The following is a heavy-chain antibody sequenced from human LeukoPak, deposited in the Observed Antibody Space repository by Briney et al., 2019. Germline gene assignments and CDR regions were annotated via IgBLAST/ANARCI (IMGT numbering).Heavy chain of an antibody. V-gene: IGHV3-33*01. J-gene: IGHJ4*02. D-gene: IGHD2-15*01. CDR3: ARGGRRRGPLSDFDY. Sequence: QPGSPLRLFCAASGFTFSSYGMHGLRQAPGKGLEWVADIWYDGSNKYYADCVRARFTISRENSKNTLYVQMNSVRDEDTAVYYCARGGRRRGPLSDFDYQGQGTLVTVSS. CDR2: IWYDGSNK. CDR1: GFTFSSYG.